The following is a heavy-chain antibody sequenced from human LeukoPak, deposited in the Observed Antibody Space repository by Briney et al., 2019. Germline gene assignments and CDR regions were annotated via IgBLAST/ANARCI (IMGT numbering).Heavy chain of an antibody. Sequence: GGSLRLSCAASGFTFSSYAMHWVRQAPGKGLEWVAVISYDGSNKYYADSVKGRFTISRDNSKNTLYLQMNSLRAEDTAVYYCASGPDDAFDIWGQGTTVTVSS. V-gene: IGHV3-30-3*01. CDR2: ISYDGSNK. CDR3: ASGPDDAFDI. J-gene: IGHJ3*02. CDR1: GFTFSSYA.